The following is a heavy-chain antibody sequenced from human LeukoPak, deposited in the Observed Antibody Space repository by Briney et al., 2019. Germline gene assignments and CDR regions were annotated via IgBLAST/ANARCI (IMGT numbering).Heavy chain of an antibody. CDR3: ARGPNYGSRTDYLDY. Sequence: GGSLRLSCAASGFTFSRHWMNWVRQAPGKGLEWVATIKQGGGERNYVDSVKGRFTVSRDDAKSSLYLQMNSLRAEDTAIYYCARGPNYGSRTDYLDYWGQGTLVTVSS. V-gene: IGHV3-7*03. CDR2: IKQGGGER. CDR1: GFTFSRHW. J-gene: IGHJ4*02. D-gene: IGHD4-17*01.